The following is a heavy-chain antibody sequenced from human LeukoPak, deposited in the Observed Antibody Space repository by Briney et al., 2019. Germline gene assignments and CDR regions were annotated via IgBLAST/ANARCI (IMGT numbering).Heavy chain of an antibody. Sequence: GGSLRLSCAGSGFTFSSSAMTRVRQAPGKGLEWVSSISRSGDSTHYADSVKGRFTISRDNSKNTLYLQMNSLRADDTAIYYCARYSSVVFWGQGTLVTVSS. V-gene: IGHV3-23*01. CDR1: GFTFSSSA. J-gene: IGHJ4*02. CDR2: ISRSGDST. CDR3: ARYSSVVF. D-gene: IGHD6-25*01.